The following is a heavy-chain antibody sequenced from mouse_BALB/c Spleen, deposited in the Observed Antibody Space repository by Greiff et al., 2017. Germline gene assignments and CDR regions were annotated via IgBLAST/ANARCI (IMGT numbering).Heavy chain of an antibody. J-gene: IGHJ3*01. CDR1: GYTFSSYW. CDR3: ANHDYDDY. CDR2: ILPGSGST. D-gene: IGHD2-4*01. V-gene: IGHV1-9*01. Sequence: QVQLKQSGAELMKPGASVKISCKATGYTFSSYWIEWVKQRPGHGLEWIGEILPGSGSTNYNEKFKGKATFTADTSSNTAYMQLSSLTSEDSAVYYCANHDYDDYWGQGTLVTVSA.